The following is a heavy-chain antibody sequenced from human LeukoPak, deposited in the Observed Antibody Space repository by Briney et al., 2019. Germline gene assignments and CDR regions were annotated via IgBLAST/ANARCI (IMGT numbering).Heavy chain of an antibody. V-gene: IGHV4-38-2*02. CDR2: IYHSGST. D-gene: IGHD6-19*01. Sequence: PSETLSLTCTVSGYSISSGYYWGWIRQPPGKGLEWIGSIYHSGSTYYNPSLKSRVTISVDTPKNQFSLKLSSVTAADTAVYYCAKGIAVAGTGYWGQGTLVTVSS. J-gene: IGHJ4*02. CDR1: GYSISSGYY. CDR3: AKGIAVAGTGY.